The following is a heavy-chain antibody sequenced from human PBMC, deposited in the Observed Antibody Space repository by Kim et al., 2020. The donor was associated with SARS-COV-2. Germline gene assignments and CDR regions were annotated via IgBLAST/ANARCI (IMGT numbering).Heavy chain of an antibody. J-gene: IGHJ4*02. D-gene: IGHD3-10*01. CDR3: AKGAPLLLWFGGGFDY. V-gene: IGHV3-23*01. Sequence: SVKGRFTISRDNSKNPLYLQMNSLRAEDTAVYYCAKGAPLLLWFGGGFDYWGQGTLVTVSS.